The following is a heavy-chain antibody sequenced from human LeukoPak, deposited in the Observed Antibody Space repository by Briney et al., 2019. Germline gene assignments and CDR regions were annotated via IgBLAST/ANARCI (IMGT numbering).Heavy chain of an antibody. J-gene: IGHJ6*03. CDR2: IRYDGSNK. CDR1: GFTFSSYG. Sequence: PGGSLRLSCAASGFTFSSYGMHWVRQAPGKGLEWVAFIRYDGSNKYYADSVKGRFTISRDNSKNTLYLQMNSLRAEDTAVYYCAKDSYYYDSSGYYYDYYYYYMDVWGKGTTVTISS. CDR3: AKDSYYYDSSGYYYDYYYYYMDV. V-gene: IGHV3-30*02. D-gene: IGHD3-22*01.